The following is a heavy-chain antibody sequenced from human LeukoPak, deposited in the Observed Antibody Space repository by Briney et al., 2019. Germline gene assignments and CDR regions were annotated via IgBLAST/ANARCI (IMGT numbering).Heavy chain of an antibody. V-gene: IGHV3-23*01. CDR1: GFSFSSHG. CDR3: AKGSKLVVITRDHYMAV. J-gene: IGHJ6*03. CDR2: IIGGAGST. D-gene: IGHD3-22*01. Sequence: GGTLRLSCAASGFSFSSHGMSWVRQAPGKGLEWVSDIIGGAGSTYYADSVKGRFTISGDNSKNTLFLQMNSLRAEDTAVYYCAKGSKLVVITRDHYMAVWGKGTTVTISS.